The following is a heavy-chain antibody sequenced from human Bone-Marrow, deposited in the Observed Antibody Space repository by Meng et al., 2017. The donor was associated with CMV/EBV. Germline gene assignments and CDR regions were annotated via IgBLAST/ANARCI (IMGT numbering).Heavy chain of an antibody. D-gene: IGHD3-16*01. CDR2: VTTSGDTT. CDR1: GFTFSSYA. J-gene: IGHJ4*02. Sequence: GESLKISCAASGFTFSSYAMSWVRQAPGKGLEWVSTVTTSGDTTHYAGSVKGRFTVSRDNSKNTVYLQMNSLRAEDTAVYYCAKGGRISPFEYWGPGKLVHGAS. CDR3: AKGGRISPFEY. V-gene: IGHV3-23*01.